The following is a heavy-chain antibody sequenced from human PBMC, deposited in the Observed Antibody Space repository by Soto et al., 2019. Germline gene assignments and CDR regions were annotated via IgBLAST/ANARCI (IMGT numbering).Heavy chain of an antibody. V-gene: IGHV3-48*02. CDR1: GFTFSTYS. CDR2: ISSSTSAI. Sequence: PGGTLRLSCAAAGFTFSTYSMNWGRQARGKGLQCVSLISSSTSAISYADSVKGRFTISRDIAKNSLYLQMTSLSDEDSAVYYCTRPCSGGTCFSSYGMDFWGQGNTVTVSS. D-gene: IGHD2-15*01. CDR3: TRPCSGGTCFSSYGMDF. J-gene: IGHJ6*02.